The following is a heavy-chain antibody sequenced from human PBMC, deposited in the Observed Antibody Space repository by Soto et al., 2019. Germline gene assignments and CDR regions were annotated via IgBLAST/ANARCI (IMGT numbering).Heavy chain of an antibody. V-gene: IGHV3-23*01. J-gene: IGHJ4*02. CDR3: AKGPPYYYDSSGYYFPFDY. CDR2: ISGSGGST. CDR1: GFTFSSYA. Sequence: GGSLRLSCAASGFTFSSYAMSWVRQAPGKGLEWVSAISGSGGSTYYADSVKGRFTISRDNSKNTLYLQMNSLRAEDTAVYYCAKGPPYYYDSSGYYFPFDYWGQGTLVTVSS. D-gene: IGHD3-22*01.